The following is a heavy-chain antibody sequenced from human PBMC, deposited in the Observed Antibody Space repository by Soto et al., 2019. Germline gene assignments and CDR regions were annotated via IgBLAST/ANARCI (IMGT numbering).Heavy chain of an antibody. CDR2: IYPGDSDT. Sequence: GESLKISCKGSGYSFTSYWIGWVRQMPGKGLEWMGIIYPGDSDTRYSPSFQGQVTISADKSISTAYLQWSSLKASDTAMYYWASRAYYYDSSGYYQDAFDIWGQGTMVTVSS. CDR3: ASRAYYYDSSGYYQDAFDI. CDR1: GYSFTSYW. D-gene: IGHD3-22*01. J-gene: IGHJ3*02. V-gene: IGHV5-51*01.